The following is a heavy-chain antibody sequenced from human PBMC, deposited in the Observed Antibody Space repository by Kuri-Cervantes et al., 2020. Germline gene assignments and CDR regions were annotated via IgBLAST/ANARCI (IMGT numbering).Heavy chain of an antibody. J-gene: IGHJ3*02. CDR1: GFTFSDYY. CDR3: ARVGGEFAVDI. Sequence: GGSLRLSCAASGFTFSDYYMSWIRQAPGKGLEWVSYISSSGSTIYYADSVKGRFTTSRDNAKNSLYLQINSLRAEDTAMYYCARVGGEFAVDIWGQGTMVTVSS. V-gene: IGHV3-11*01. D-gene: IGHD3-10*01. CDR2: ISSSGSTI.